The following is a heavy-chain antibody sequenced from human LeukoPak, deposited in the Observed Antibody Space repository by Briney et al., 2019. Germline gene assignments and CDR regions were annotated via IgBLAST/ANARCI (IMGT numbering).Heavy chain of an antibody. Sequence: GASVKVSCKVSGYTLTELSVHWVRQAPGKGLEWMGGFDPEDGETIYAQKFQGRVTMTEDTSTDTAYMELSSLRSEDTAVYYCAVKRGVRSYDFWSGYSEYYFDYWGQGTLVTVSS. V-gene: IGHV1-24*01. J-gene: IGHJ4*02. CDR2: FDPEDGET. CDR3: AVKRGVRSYDFWSGYSEYYFDY. CDR1: GYTLTELS. D-gene: IGHD3-3*01.